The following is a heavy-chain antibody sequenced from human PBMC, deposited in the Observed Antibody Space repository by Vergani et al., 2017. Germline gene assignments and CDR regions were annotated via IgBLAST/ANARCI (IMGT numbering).Heavy chain of an antibody. V-gene: IGHV3-64*01. CDR1: GFTFRNYI. Sequence: EVQLVESGGGLVQPGGSLRLSCAASGFTFRNYIMHWVRQSPGRGLEYVSGISRDGGDTYHASSVRGRFTISRDNSKNTVYLQMGSLKTEDTAVYYCARGGARGTTLSTTWFDSWGQGTLVTVSS. CDR2: ISRDGGDT. D-gene: IGHD1-1*01. J-gene: IGHJ5*01. CDR3: ARGGARGTTLSTTWFDS.